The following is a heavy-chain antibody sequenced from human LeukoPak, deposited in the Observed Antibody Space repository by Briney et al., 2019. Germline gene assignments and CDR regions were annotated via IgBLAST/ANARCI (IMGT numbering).Heavy chain of an antibody. D-gene: IGHD2-15*01. CDR2: ISLSGTDT. Sequence: PGGSLRLSCGGSGYTFSIYAMSWVRHARGRGLEGVSAISLSGTDTFYANSVKGRFTISRDNPKNTLYLKMNSLRAEDTAVYYCAKGGGSSCYSPSDYWGQGPLVTVSS. CDR1: GYTFSIYA. V-gene: IGHV3-23*01. CDR3: AKGGGSSCYSPSDY. J-gene: IGHJ4*02.